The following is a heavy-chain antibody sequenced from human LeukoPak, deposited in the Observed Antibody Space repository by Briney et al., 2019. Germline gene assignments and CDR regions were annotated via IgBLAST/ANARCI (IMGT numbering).Heavy chain of an antibody. CDR2: ISGCGGST. CDR1: GFTFSSYA. CDR3: AKGGIVGATTGGDIDY. Sequence: ASLRLSCAASGFTFSSYAMSWVRQAPGKGLEWVSAISGCGGSTYYADSVKGRFTISRDNSKNTLYLQMNSLRAEDTAVYYCAKGGIVGATTGGDIDYWGQGTLVTVSS. D-gene: IGHD1-26*01. J-gene: IGHJ4*02. V-gene: IGHV3-23*01.